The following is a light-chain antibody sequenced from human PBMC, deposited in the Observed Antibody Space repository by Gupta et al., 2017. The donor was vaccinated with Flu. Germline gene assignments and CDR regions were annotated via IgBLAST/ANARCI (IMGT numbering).Light chain of an antibody. CDR1: QSVLYSSNNKNF. Sequence: DIVMTQSPDSLAVSLGERATINCKSSQSVLYSSNNKNFLTWYQQKPGQPPRLLIYWASTRESGVPDRFSGSGSGTDFTLTISSLQAEDVEVYYCQQYYDLPYTFGQGTKLEIK. J-gene: IGKJ2*01. V-gene: IGKV4-1*01. CDR2: WAS. CDR3: QQYYDLPYT.